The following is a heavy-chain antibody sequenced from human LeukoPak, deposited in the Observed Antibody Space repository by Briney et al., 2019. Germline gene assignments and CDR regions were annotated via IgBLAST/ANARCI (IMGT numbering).Heavy chain of an antibody. CDR1: GFTFSSYS. CDR2: ISGSDGNT. J-gene: IGHJ4*02. Sequence: GGSLRLSCEASGFTFSSYSMTWVRQAPGKGLEWVSVISGSDGNTYYADSVKGRFTISRDNSKNTLYLQLSSLRAEDTAVYYCAKDRTETTVTIDYWGQGTLVTASS. D-gene: IGHD4-17*01. CDR3: AKDRTETTVTIDY. V-gene: IGHV3-23*01.